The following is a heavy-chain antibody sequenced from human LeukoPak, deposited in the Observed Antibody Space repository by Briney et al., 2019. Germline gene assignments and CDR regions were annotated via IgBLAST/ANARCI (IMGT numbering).Heavy chain of an antibody. D-gene: IGHD2-15*01. CDR3: ARGLLYCSGGSCYSGDAFDI. V-gene: IGHV3-11*04. CDR1: GFTFSDYY. CDR2: ISSSGSTI. Sequence: GGSLRLSCAASGFTFSDYYMSWIRQAPGKGLEGVSYISSSGSTIYYADSVKGRFTISRDNAKNSLYLQMNSLRAEDTAVYYCARGLLYCSGGSCYSGDAFDIWGQGTMVTVSS. J-gene: IGHJ3*02.